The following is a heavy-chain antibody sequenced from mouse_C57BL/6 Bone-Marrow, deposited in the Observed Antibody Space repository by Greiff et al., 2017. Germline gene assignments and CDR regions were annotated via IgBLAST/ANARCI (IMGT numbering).Heavy chain of an antibody. V-gene: IGHV10-1*01. CDR2: IRSKSNNYAT. J-gene: IGHJ2*01. Sequence: EAGGGLVQPKGSLKLSCAASGFSFNTYAMNWVRQAPGKGLEWVARIRSKSNNYATYYADSVKDRFTISRDDSESMRYLQMNNLKTEDTAMYYCVRLMRDYCDYWGQGTTLTVSS. D-gene: IGHD6-5*01. CDR3: VRLMRDYCDY. CDR1: GFSFNTYA.